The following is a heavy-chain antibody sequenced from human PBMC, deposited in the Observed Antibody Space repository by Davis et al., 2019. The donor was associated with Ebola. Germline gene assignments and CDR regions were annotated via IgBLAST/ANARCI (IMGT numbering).Heavy chain of an antibody. V-gene: IGHV3-7*03. CDR2: IKQDGSEK. CDR1: GFTFSSYW. D-gene: IGHD2-2*01. CDR3: ARDLIVVVPAAINWFDP. Sequence: GESLKISCAASGFTFSSYWMSWVRQAPGKGLWWVANIKQDGSEKYYVDSVKGRFTISRDNAKNSLYLQMNSLRAEDTAVYYCARDLIVVVPAAINWFDPWGQGTLVTVSS. J-gene: IGHJ5*02.